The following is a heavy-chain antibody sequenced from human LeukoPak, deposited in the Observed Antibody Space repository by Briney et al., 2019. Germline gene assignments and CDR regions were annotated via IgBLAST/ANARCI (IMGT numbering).Heavy chain of an antibody. V-gene: IGHV4-39*01. CDR3: AGNYGDPTYFDY. J-gene: IGHJ4*02. CDR1: GGSISLTTYY. CDR2: NYYGESA. Sequence: PSGTLSLTCTVSGGSISLTTYYWAWLRQPPGKGLEWIGTNYYGESANYIPSLKSRVTISVDTSRDQFSLRLTSVTAADTAVYFCAGNYGDPTYFDYWGQGILVTVSS. D-gene: IGHD4-17*01.